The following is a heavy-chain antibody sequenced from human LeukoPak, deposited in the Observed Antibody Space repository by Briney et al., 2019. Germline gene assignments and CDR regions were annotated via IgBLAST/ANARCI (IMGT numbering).Heavy chain of an antibody. CDR2: NIPIFGTA. D-gene: IGHD1-7*01. Sequence: SVKVSCKASRGTFSSYSIHWVRQAPGQGLEWMGGNIPIFGTANYAQKFQGRVTITADESTRTAYMDLSSLRSEDTAVYYCAKSGHVELKEYFDYWGQGTLVTVSS. CDR1: RGTFSSYS. CDR3: AKSGHVELKEYFDY. J-gene: IGHJ4*02. V-gene: IGHV1-69*13.